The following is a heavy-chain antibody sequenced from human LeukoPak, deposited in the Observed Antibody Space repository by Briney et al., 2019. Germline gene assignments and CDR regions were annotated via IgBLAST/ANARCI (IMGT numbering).Heavy chain of an antibody. CDR2: INHSGST. D-gene: IGHD6-13*01. Sequence: PSETLSLTCAVYGGSFSGYYWSWIRQPPGKGLEWIGEINHSGSTNYNPSLKSRVTISVDTSKNQFSLKLNSVTAADTAIYYCARSRIAAPSPPAYWGQGALVTVSS. CDR1: GGSFSGYY. V-gene: IGHV4-34*01. J-gene: IGHJ4*02. CDR3: ARSRIAAPSPPAY.